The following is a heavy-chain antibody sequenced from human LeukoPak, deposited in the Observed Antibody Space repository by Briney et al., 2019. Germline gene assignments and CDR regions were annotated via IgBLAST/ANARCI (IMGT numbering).Heavy chain of an antibody. CDR1: GLTFSNYW. CDR2: IKEDGNEK. V-gene: IGHV3-7*01. J-gene: IGHJ4*02. CDR3: ARDRSRFYY. Sequence: GGSLRLSCAASGLTFSNYWMNWVRQAPGKGLEWVANIKEDGNEKYYVDSVKGRFTISRDNAKKLLYLQMNSLRAEDTAVYYCARDRSRFYYWGQGTLVTVSS. D-gene: IGHD2-2*01.